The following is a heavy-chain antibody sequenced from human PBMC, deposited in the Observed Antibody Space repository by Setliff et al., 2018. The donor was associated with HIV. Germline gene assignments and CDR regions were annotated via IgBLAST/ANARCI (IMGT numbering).Heavy chain of an antibody. D-gene: IGHD5-12*01. J-gene: IGHJ4*02. CDR1: GYSISSGYY. CDR2: VYYTGSA. V-gene: IGHV4-38-2*02. Sequence: PSETLSLTCTVTGYSISSGYYWYWIRQPPGKGLEWIGHVYYTGSANYNPSLKSRVTISVDTSKNQFSLKLSSVTAADTAVYYCARRSGYAEDYWGQGTLVTVSS. CDR3: ARRSGYAEDY.